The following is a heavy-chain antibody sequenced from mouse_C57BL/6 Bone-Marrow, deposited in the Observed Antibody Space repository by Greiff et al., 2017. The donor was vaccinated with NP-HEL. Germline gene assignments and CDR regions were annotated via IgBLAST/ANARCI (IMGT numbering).Heavy chain of an antibody. CDR2: INPGSGGT. V-gene: IGHV1-54*01. D-gene: IGHD2-4*01. CDR1: GYAFTNYL. J-gene: IGHJ3*01. CDR3: ARGLRRRAWFAY. Sequence: VQLQQSGAELVRPGTSVKVSCKASGYAFTNYLIEWVKQRPGQGLEWIGVINPGSGGTNYNEKFKGKATLTADKSSSTAYMQLSSLTSEDSAVYFCARGLRRRAWFAYWGQGTLVTVSA.